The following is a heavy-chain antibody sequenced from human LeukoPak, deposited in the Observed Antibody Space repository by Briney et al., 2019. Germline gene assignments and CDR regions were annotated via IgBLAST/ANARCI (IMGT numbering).Heavy chain of an antibody. Sequence: PSETLSLTCTVSGASITSYYWSWTRQPPGKGLDWIGHISYTGSTNYNPSLKSRVTISVDTSKNQFSLELSSVTAADTAVYYCARTYYDSSGYYYFFDYWGQGTLVTVSS. J-gene: IGHJ4*02. V-gene: IGHV4-59*08. CDR2: ISYTGST. D-gene: IGHD3-22*01. CDR1: GASITSYY. CDR3: ARTYYDSSGYYYFFDY.